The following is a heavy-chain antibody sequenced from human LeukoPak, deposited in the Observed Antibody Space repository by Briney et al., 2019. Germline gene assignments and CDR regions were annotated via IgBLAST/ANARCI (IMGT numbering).Heavy chain of an antibody. CDR3: ARVAAADAFDI. CDR1: GFTFDDYG. J-gene: IGHJ3*02. D-gene: IGHD6-13*01. CDR2: INWNVGST. Sequence: GGSLRLSCAASGFTFDDYGMSWVRQAPGKGLEWVSGINWNVGSTVYVDSVKGRFTTSRDNAKNSLYLQMNSLRAEDTALYYCARVAAADAFDIWGQGTMVTVSS. V-gene: IGHV3-20*04.